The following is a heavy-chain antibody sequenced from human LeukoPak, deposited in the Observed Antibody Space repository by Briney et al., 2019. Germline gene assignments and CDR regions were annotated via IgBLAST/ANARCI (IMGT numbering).Heavy chain of an antibody. CDR1: GFTFSDYA. CDR3: AKAGIGADGAGFLCEY. CDR2: ASYYVGKQ. V-gene: IGHV3-23*01. Sequence: PGGSLRFSCAASGFTFSDYAMSWVRQAPGKGLEWVSTASYYVGKQYHADSVRGRFTVSRDNSRNTVSLQMSSLRVEDTGIYYCAKAGIGADGAGFLCEYWGQGTLVTVSS. J-gene: IGHJ4*02. D-gene: IGHD1-1*01.